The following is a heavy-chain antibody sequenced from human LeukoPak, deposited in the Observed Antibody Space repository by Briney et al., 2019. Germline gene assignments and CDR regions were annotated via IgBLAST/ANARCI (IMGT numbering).Heavy chain of an antibody. J-gene: IGHJ6*03. D-gene: IGHD2-21*02. Sequence: GGSLRLSCAASGFTFSSYSMSWVRQAPGKGLEWVSGISGSGGSTDYADSVKGRFTISRDNSKNTLYLQMNSLRAEDTAVHYCAKRLSYYYYYMDVWGKGTTVTVSS. CDR1: GFTFSSYS. V-gene: IGHV3-23*01. CDR3: AKRLSYYYYYMDV. CDR2: ISGSGGST.